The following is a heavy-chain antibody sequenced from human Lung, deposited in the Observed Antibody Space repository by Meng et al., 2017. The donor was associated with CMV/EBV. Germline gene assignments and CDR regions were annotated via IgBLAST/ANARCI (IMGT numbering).Heavy chain of an antibody. CDR1: GVSISRYN. CDR2: IYTRGST. V-gene: IGHV4-4*07. Sequence: QVPLQAAGLVVWRPLATLSRACTLSGVSISRYNWSWLRGPTGKGLGWIGRIYTRGSTNYNPSLKSRVTMSVDTSKNQFSLKLSSVTAADTTVYYCARGSRDEAFQHWGQGTLVTVSS. D-gene: IGHD5-24*01. CDR3: ARGSRDEAFQH. J-gene: IGHJ1*01.